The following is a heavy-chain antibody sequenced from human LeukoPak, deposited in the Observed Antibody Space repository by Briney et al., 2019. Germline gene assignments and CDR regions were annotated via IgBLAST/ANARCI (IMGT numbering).Heavy chain of an antibody. V-gene: IGHV4-59*01. Sequence: SETLSLTCTVSGGSISSYYWSWSRQPPGKGLEWIGYIYYSGSTNYNPSLKSRVTISVDTSKNQFSLKLSSETAADTAVYYCAREDVDTAMVHLWGQGTLVTVSS. D-gene: IGHD5-18*01. CDR1: GGSISSYY. CDR2: IYYSGST. CDR3: AREDVDTAMVHL. J-gene: IGHJ4*02.